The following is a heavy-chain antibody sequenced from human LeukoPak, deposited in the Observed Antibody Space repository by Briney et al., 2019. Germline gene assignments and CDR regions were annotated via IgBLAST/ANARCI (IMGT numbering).Heavy chain of an antibody. V-gene: IGHV4-34*01. Sequence: PSETLSLTCAVYGGFFSGYYWSWIRQTPGKGLEWIGEINHSGSTNYNPSLKSRVTISVDTSKNRFSLKLSSVTAADTAVYYCARGWSLRNFDYWGQGTLVTVSS. CDR3: ARGWSLRNFDY. CDR1: GGFFSGYY. J-gene: IGHJ4*02. D-gene: IGHD4-17*01. CDR2: INHSGST.